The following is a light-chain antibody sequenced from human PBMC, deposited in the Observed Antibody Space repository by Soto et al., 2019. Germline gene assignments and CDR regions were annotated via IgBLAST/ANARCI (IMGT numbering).Light chain of an antibody. V-gene: IGLV2-14*01. CDR1: SSEGGGYNY. J-gene: IGLJ1*01. Sequence: SGPDQPAPRSGAPGTAVPISCTGTSSEGGGYNYVSWYQQHPGKAPKLMIYDVSNRPSGVSNRFSGSKSGNTASLTISGLQAEDEADYYCSSYTSSSTLDVFGTG. CDR2: DVS. CDR3: SSYTSSSTLDV.